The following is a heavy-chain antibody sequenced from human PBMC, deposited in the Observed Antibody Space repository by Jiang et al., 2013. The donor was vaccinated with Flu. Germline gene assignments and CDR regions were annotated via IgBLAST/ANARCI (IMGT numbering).Heavy chain of an antibody. J-gene: IGHJ2*01. CDR1: GGSISSSNW. Sequence: GSGLVKPSGTLSLTCAVSGGSISSSNWWSWVRQPPGKGLEWIGEIYHSGSTNYNPSLKSRVTISVDKSKNQFSLKLSSVTAADTAVYYCARGVGYSSTNYWYFDLWGRGTLVTVSS. CDR2: IYHSGST. V-gene: IGHV4-4*02. CDR3: ARGVGYSSTNYWYFDL. D-gene: IGHD6-13*01.